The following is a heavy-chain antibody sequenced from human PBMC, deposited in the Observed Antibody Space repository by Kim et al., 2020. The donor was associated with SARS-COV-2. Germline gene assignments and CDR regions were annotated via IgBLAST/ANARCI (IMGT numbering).Heavy chain of an antibody. CDR1: GFSFSRYG. CDR2: IWNDENNK. V-gene: IGHV3-33*01. D-gene: IGHD3-10*01. CDR3: ARDDNNYGSGMYHYAMDV. J-gene: IGHJ6*02. Sequence: GGSLRLSCAASGFSFSRYGMHWVRQAPGKGLEWVAIIWNDENNKYYADSVKGRFTISRDNSKNTLYLQMSSLRAEDTALYYCARDDNNYGSGMYHYAMDVWVQETTVTVS.